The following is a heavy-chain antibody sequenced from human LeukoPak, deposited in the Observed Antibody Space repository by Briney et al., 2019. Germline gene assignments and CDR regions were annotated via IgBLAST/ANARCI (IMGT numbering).Heavy chain of an antibody. V-gene: IGHV3-13*01. J-gene: IGHJ4*02. CDR2: IGTAGDT. CDR1: GFTFSSYD. CDR3: ARASGPWFGGLKDYYFDY. Sequence: GGSLRLSCAASGFTFSSYDMHWVRQATGKGLEWVSAIGTAGDTYYPGSVKGRFTISRENAKNSLYLQMNSLRAGDTAVYYCARASGPWFGGLKDYYFDYWGQGTLVTVSS. D-gene: IGHD3-10*01.